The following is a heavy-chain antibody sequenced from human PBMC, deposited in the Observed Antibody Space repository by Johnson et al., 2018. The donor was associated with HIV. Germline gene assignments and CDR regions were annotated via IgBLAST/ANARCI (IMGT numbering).Heavy chain of an antibody. CDR2: ISGSDHST. V-gene: IGHV3-23*01. CDR3: AKIRTSGTGDAFDI. J-gene: IGHJ3*02. Sequence: VESGGSLRLSCGASAFTFSSNDMKWVRQAPGKGLEWVSPISGSDHSTYYADSVKGRFTISRDNSKHTLYLQMDSLRAEDTAVYYCAKIRTSGTGDAFDIWGQGTMVTVSS. D-gene: IGHD1-14*01. CDR1: AFTFSSND.